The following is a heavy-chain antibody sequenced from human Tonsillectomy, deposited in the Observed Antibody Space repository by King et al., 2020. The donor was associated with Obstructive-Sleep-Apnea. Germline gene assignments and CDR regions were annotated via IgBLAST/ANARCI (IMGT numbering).Heavy chain of an antibody. J-gene: IGHJ3*02. V-gene: IGHV3-64*01. Sequence: VQLVESGGGLVQPGGSLRLSCAASGFTFSTYSMHWVRQAPGKGLEYVSTVISNGGATYYANPVKGRFTVSRDNSKNTVYLQMGSLRTEDMAIYYCARGALSFVFDIWGQGTMVTVSS. CDR3: ARGALSFVFDI. CDR2: VISNGGAT. CDR1: GFTFSTYS.